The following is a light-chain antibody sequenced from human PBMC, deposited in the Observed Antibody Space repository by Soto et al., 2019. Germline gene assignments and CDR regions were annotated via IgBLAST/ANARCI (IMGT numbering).Light chain of an antibody. Sequence: EIVMTQSPATLSVSPGERVTLSCRASQSVSTNLAWFQQIPGQAPRLLIFGASNRATGIPARFSGTGSGTEFTLTIRGLQSEDFAVYYCQHYHNWPPFTFGPGTKADIK. CDR2: GAS. CDR1: QSVSTN. V-gene: IGKV3-15*01. J-gene: IGKJ3*01. CDR3: QHYHNWPPFT.